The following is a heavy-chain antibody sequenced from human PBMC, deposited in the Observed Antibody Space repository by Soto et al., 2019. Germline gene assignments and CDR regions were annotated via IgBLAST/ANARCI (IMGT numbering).Heavy chain of an antibody. CDR3: ARMGQYYDILTGYWSGYYFDY. D-gene: IGHD3-9*01. CDR1: GFSLSTSGLC. J-gene: IGHJ4*02. V-gene: IGHV2-70*11. Sequence: SAPTPVNPTQTLTLTCTFSGFSLSTSGLCVSWIPQPPGKALEWLARIDWDDDKYYSTSLKTRLTISKDTSKNQVVLTMTNMDPVDTATYYCARMGQYYDILTGYWSGYYFDYWGQ. CDR2: IDWDDDK.